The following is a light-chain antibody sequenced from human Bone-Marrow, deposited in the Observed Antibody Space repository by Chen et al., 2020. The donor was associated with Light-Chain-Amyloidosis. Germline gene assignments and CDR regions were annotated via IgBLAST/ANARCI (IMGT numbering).Light chain of an antibody. CDR3: HQYYSTPPYT. J-gene: IGKJ2*01. Sequence: DIVMTQSPDSLAVSLGERATINCKSSQSVLYSSNNKNYLAWYQQKPGQPPKLLIYWASTRESGVPDRVSGSGSGTDFTLTISSLQAEDVAIYYCHQYYSTPPYTFGQGTKLDIK. V-gene: IGKV4-1*01. CDR2: WAS. CDR1: QSVLYSSNNKNY.